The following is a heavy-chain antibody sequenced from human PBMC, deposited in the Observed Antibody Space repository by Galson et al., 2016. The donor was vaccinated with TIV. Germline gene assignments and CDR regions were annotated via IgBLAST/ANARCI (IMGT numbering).Heavy chain of an antibody. CDR1: GYTFPTYW. Sequence: QSGAEVKKPGESLKISCKGSGYTFPTYWIAWVRQMPEKGLEWMGIIYPDDSDTRYSPSFQGQVTISADKSISTAYLQWSSLKASDTGIYYCARITYATSGSYSFDYWAQGALVTVSS. CDR2: IYPDDSDT. J-gene: IGHJ4*02. V-gene: IGHV5-51*01. D-gene: IGHD1-26*01. CDR3: ARITYATSGSYSFDY.